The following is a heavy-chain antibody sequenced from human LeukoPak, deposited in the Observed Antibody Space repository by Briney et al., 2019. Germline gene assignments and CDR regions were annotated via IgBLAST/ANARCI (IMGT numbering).Heavy chain of an antibody. D-gene: IGHD3-22*01. CDR2: ISSDSNTR. V-gene: IGHV3-30*04. CDR3: LREGYYDTSGPFSGYFDF. Sequence: GGSLRLSCAGSGFIFKDYVIHWARQAPGKGLEWVAVISSDSNTRIYANSVEGRSTISRDNSKNTVYLQLSGLRVEDTAVYYCLREGYYDTSGPFSGYFDFWGQGDLVTVSS. J-gene: IGHJ4*02. CDR1: GFIFKDYV.